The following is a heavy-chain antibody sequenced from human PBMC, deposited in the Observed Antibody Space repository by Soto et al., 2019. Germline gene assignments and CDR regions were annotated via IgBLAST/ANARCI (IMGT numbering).Heavy chain of an antibody. Sequence: SETLSLTCTVSGGFISSDDYYWGWIRQSPEKGLEWIACISYSGSTYYNPTLKSRLLISVDTSKNQFSLKLSSVTAADTAVYFCARVARVGYGEFLYWGQG. CDR1: GGFISSDDYY. V-gene: IGHV4-39*01. CDR3: ARVARVGYGEFLY. D-gene: IGHD3-10*01. J-gene: IGHJ4*02. CDR2: ISYSGST.